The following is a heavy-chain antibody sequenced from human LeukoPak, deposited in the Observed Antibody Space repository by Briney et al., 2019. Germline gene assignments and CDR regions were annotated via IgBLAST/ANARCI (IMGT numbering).Heavy chain of an antibody. Sequence: PGGSLRLSCAASGFTFSSYAMHWVRQAPGKGLEWGAVISYDGSNKYSADSVKGRFTISGDNSKNTLYLQMNSLRAEDTAVYYCCAGSYVSLDYWGQGTLVTVSS. CDR1: GFTFSSYA. CDR3: CAGSYVSLDY. V-gene: IGHV3-30*04. D-gene: IGHD3-10*01. J-gene: IGHJ4*02. CDR2: ISYDGSNK.